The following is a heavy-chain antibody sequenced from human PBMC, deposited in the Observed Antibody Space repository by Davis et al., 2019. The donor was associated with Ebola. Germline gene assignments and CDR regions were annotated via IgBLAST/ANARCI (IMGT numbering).Heavy chain of an antibody. CDR1: GYTFTDYY. Sequence: AASVKVSCKASGYTFTDYYMHWVRQAPGQGLEWMGIINPSGGSTSYAQKFQGRVTMTRDTSTSTVYMELSSLGSEDTAVYYCARMTTLTGMDVWGQGTTVTVSS. CDR3: ARMTTLTGMDV. V-gene: IGHV1-46*03. D-gene: IGHD4-17*01. J-gene: IGHJ6*02. CDR2: INPSGGST.